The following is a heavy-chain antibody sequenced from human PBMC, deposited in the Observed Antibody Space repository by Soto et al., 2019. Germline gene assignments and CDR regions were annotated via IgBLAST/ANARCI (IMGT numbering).Heavy chain of an antibody. CDR3: AGAPLVATDHLNRFDP. V-gene: IGHV4-31*03. D-gene: IGHD5-12*01. CDR1: GGSISSGGYY. CDR2: IYYSGST. J-gene: IGHJ5*02. Sequence: SETLSLTCTVSGGSISSGGYYWSWIRQHPGKGLEWIGYIYYSGSTYYNPSLKSRVTISVDTSKNQFSLKLSSVTAADTAVYYWAGAPLVATDHLNRFDPWGQGTLVTVSS.